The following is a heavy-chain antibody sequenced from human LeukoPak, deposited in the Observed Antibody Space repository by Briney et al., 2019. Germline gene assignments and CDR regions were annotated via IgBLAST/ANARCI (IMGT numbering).Heavy chain of an antibody. V-gene: IGHV3-11*06. D-gene: IGHD4-11*01. CDR3: ARGGPFEVSNYYGMDV. J-gene: IGHJ6*02. CDR1: GFTFSDYY. CDR2: ISSSSYT. Sequence: GGSLSLSCAASGFTFSDYYMSWIRQAPGKGLEWVSYISSSSYTNYADSVKGRFAISRDNAKNSLYLQMNSLRAEDTAVYYCARGGPFEVSNYYGMDVWGQGTTVTVSS.